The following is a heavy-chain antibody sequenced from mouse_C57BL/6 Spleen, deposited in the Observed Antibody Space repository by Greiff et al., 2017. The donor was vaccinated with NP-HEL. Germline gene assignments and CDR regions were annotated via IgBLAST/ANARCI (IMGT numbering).Heavy chain of an antibody. Sequence: EVQLVESGGDLVKPGGSLKLSCAASGFTFSSYGMSWVRQTPDKRLEWVATISSGGSYTYYPDSVKGRFTISRDNAKNTLYLQMSSLKSEGTAMYYCARQGRNYPHVDYWGQGTTLAVAA. V-gene: IGHV5-6*01. J-gene: IGHJ2*01. CDR3: ARQGRNYPHVDY. CDR1: GFTFSSYG. D-gene: IGHD2-1*01. CDR2: ISSGGSYT.